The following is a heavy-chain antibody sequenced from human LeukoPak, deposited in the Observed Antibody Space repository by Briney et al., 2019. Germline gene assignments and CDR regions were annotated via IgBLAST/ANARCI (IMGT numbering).Heavy chain of an antibody. CDR3: ARDKQQQLATWRGDAFDI. V-gene: IGHV1-46*01. CDR1: GYTFTSYY. J-gene: IGHJ3*02. Sequence: GASVKVSCKASGYTFTSYYMHWVRQAPGQGLEWMGIINPSGGSTSYAQKFQGRVTMTTDTSTSTAYMELRSLRSDDTAVYYCARDKQQQLATWRGDAFDIWGQGTMVTVSS. D-gene: IGHD6-13*01. CDR2: INPSGGST.